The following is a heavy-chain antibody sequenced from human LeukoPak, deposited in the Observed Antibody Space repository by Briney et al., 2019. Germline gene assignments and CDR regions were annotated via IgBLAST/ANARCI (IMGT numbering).Heavy chain of an antibody. Sequence: PGGSLRLSCAASGFTFSSYAMSWVRQAPGKGLEWVSAISGSGGSTYYADSVKGRFTISRDNSKNSLYLQMNSLRAEDTAVYYCARDESDDFWSGYYVYWGQGTLVTVSS. CDR1: GFTFSSYA. CDR3: ARDESDDFWSGYYVY. V-gene: IGHV3-23*01. D-gene: IGHD3-3*01. J-gene: IGHJ4*02. CDR2: ISGSGGST.